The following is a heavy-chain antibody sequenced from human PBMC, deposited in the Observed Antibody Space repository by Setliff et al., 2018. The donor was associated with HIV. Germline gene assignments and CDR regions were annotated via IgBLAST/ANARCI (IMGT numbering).Heavy chain of an antibody. CDR2: ISQSGST. CDR3: ASRVYYYDSSGYLREEGFDP. D-gene: IGHD3-22*01. Sequence: SETLSLTCAVSGGSIRSSGYSWSWIRQPPGKGLEWIGYISQSGSTYYNPSLKSRVTISVDTSKNQFSLKLSSVTAADAAVYYCASRVYYYDSSGYLREEGFDPWGQGTLVTVSS. J-gene: IGHJ5*02. V-gene: IGHV4-30-2*01. CDR1: GGSIRSSGYS.